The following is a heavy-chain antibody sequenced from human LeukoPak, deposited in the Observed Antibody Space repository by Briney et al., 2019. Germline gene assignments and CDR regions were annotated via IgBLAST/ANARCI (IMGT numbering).Heavy chain of an antibody. CDR1: GGSISTDDYC. Sequence: SETLSLTCTESGGSISTDDYCWNWIRQPAGRGLEWIGRIYTTGNTMYNPSLESRVSMSIDTSKNQVSLKVKSVTAADTAVYYCARGGTLFDSWGQGTLVTVSS. CDR3: ARGGTLFDS. CDR2: IYTTGNT. J-gene: IGHJ4*02. V-gene: IGHV4-61*02.